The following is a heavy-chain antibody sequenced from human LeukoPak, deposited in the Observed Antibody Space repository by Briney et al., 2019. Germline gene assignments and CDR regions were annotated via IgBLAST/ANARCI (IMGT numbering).Heavy chain of an antibody. J-gene: IGHJ4*02. CDR2: IYTSGST. CDR1: GGSIGSYY. D-gene: IGHD3-10*01. V-gene: IGHV4-4*07. CDR3: ARSVIGSSVFPFDY. Sequence: KPSETLSLTCTVSGGSIGSYYWTWIRQPAGKGLEWIGHIYTSGSTTYNPSLKSRVTISVDKSKKQFSLKLSSVTAADTAIYYCARSVIGSSVFPFDYWGQGTLVTVSS.